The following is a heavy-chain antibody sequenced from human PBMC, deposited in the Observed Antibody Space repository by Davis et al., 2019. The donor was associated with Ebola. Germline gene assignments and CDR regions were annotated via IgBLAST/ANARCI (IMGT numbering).Heavy chain of an antibody. J-gene: IGHJ4*02. Sequence: MPSDTLSPTCAAQGGSFSGYYWSGIRQPPGKGLGWIGDINHSGGTNYNPSLKSRATISGDTSKNQFSLKVYSVTAADTAVYYCARGSVIGSTSWYYKYWGKGTLVTVSS. CDR3: ARGSVIGSTSWYYKY. CDR1: GGSFSGYY. V-gene: IGHV4-34*01. CDR2: INHSGGT. D-gene: IGHD2-2*01.